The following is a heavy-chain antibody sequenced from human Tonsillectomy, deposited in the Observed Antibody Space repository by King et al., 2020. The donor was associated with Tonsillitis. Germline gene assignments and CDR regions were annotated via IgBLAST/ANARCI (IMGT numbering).Heavy chain of an antibody. CDR3: ARTQTGGYSYEPFDY. Sequence: VQLVESGAEVKKPGASVKVSCEASGYTFTSYYMHWVRQAPGQGLEWMGIINPSGGSTSYAQKFQGRVTMTRDTSTSTVYMELSSLRSEDTAVYYCARTQTGGYSYEPFDYWGQGTLVTVSS. V-gene: IGHV1-46*01. CDR1: GYTFTSYY. CDR2: INPSGGST. J-gene: IGHJ4*02. D-gene: IGHD5-18*01.